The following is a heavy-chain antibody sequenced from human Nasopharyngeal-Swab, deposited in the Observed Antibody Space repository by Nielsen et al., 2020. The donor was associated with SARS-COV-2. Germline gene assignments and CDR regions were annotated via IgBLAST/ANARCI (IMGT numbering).Heavy chain of an antibody. V-gene: IGHV3-9*01. Sequence: SLKISCAASGFTFDDYAMHWVRQAPGKGLEWVSGISWYSGSIGYADSVKGRFTISRDNSKNTLYLQMNSLRAEDTAVYYCARDEGCFDYWGQGTLVTVSS. CDR3: ARDEGCFDY. CDR1: GFTFDDYA. J-gene: IGHJ4*02. CDR2: ISWYSGSI. D-gene: IGHD2-15*01.